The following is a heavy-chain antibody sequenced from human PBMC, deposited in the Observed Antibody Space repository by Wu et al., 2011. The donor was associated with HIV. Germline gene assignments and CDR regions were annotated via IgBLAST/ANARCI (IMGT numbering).Heavy chain of an antibody. Sequence: QVQLVQSGADVKKPGSSVKVSCKASGGTFSSYGITWVRQAPGQGLEWMGRIIPILGAVNYAQKFQGRVTIIADESTGTAYMDLGSLRTDDTAVYYCTKSNSTNWLTLFFWGQGTLVTVSS. J-gene: IGHJ4*02. D-gene: IGHD1-1*01. V-gene: IGHV1-69*15. CDR3: TKSNSTNWLTLFF. CDR2: IIPILGAV. CDR1: GGTFSSYG.